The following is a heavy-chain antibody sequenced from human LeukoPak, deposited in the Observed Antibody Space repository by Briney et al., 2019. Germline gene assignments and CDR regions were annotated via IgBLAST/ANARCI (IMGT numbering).Heavy chain of an antibody. CDR1: GGTFSSYA. D-gene: IGHD6-13*01. J-gene: IGHJ3*02. Sequence: ASVKVSCKASGGTFSSYAISWVRQDPGQGLEWMGGIIPIFGTANYAQKFQGRVTITADESTSTAYMELSSLRSEDTAVYYCARDLASGIAAAGIWGQGTMVTVSS. CDR2: IIPIFGTA. CDR3: ARDLASGIAAAGI. V-gene: IGHV1-69*13.